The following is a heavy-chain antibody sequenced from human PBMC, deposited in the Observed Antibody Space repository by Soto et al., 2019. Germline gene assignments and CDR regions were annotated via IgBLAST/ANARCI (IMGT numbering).Heavy chain of an antibody. CDR2: ISSSSCTI. CDR1: GFTFHSYS. Sequence: GGSPRLSCATPGFTFHSYSMNWVPPAPGKGLWCVSYISSSSCTIYYADSVKGRFTISRGNAKNSLYLQMNSLRAEDTAVYYCARAFYGSGSYVPDCWGQGTLVTVSS. D-gene: IGHD3-10*01. J-gene: IGHJ4*02. V-gene: IGHV3-48*01. CDR3: ARAFYGSGSYVPDC.